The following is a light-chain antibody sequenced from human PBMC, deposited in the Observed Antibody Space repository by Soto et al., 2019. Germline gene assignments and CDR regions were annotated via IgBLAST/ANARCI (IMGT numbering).Light chain of an antibody. CDR1: SSNIGSNY. V-gene: IGLV1-47*01. Sequence: QSVLTQPPSASGTPGQRVTISCSGSSSNIGSNYVYWYQQLPGTAPKLLIYRNNQRPSGVPDRFSGSESGTSASLAISGLRSEDEGDYYCAAWDDSLSGHYVFGTGTRSPS. CDR2: RNN. CDR3: AAWDDSLSGHYV. J-gene: IGLJ1*01.